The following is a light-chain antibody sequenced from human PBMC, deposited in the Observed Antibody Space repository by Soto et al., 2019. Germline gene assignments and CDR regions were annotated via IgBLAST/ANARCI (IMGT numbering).Light chain of an antibody. CDR2: KSS. CDR1: QSINIW. CDR3: QQYYSYPLT. V-gene: IGKV1-5*03. Sequence: DIQITQSPSTLSASVGDRVTITCRASQSINIWLAWYQRRPGKAPNLLIYKSSSLERGVPSRFSGSGSGTDFTLTISCLQSEDFATYYCQQYYSYPLTFGGGTKVDI. J-gene: IGKJ4*01.